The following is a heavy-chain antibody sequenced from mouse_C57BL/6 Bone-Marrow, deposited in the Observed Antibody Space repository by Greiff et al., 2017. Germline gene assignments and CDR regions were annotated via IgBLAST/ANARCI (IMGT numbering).Heavy chain of an antibody. CDR3: AVYYDYDGFAY. CDR1: GYTFTSYW. Sequence: QVQLQRPGAELVKPGASVKLSCKASGYTFTSYWMHWVKQRPGQGLEWIGMIHPNSGSTNYNEKFKSKATLTVDKSSSTAYMQLSSLTSEDSAVYYCAVYYDYDGFAYWGQGTLVTVSA. CDR2: IHPNSGST. D-gene: IGHD2-4*01. J-gene: IGHJ3*01. V-gene: IGHV1-64*01.